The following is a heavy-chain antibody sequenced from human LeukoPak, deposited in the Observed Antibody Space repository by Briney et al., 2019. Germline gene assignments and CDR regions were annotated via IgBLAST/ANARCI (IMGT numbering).Heavy chain of an antibody. J-gene: IGHJ4*02. D-gene: IGHD2-15*01. CDR2: IRFDGSNR. Sequence: GRSLRLSCTASGFIFSRYGMHWVRQAPGKGREWVALIRFDGSNRYYADSVKGRFSISRDNGKNTLYLQMHSLRAEDTSVYYCARDLGSHFDFWGQGTLVTVSS. CDR1: GFIFSRYG. V-gene: IGHV3-33*01. CDR3: ARDLGSHFDF.